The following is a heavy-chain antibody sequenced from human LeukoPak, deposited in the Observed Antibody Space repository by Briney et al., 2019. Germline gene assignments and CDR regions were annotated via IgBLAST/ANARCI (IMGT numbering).Heavy chain of an antibody. Sequence: GGSLRLSCAASGFTFSSYEMNWVRQAPGKGLEWVSYISSSGSTIYYADSVKGVFTISRDNAKNSLYLQMNSLRAEDTAVYYCASLGWTSEEVRGKGTTVTVSS. CDR1: GFTFSSYE. V-gene: IGHV3-48*03. D-gene: IGHD3/OR15-3a*01. J-gene: IGHJ6*04. CDR2: ISSSGSTI. CDR3: ASLGWTSEEV.